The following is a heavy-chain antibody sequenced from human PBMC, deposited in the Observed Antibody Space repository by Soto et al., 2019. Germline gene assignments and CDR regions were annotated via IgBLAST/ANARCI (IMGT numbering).Heavy chain of an antibody. V-gene: IGHV3-48*02. CDR2: SSSSSTI. Sequence: GGSLRLSCAASGFTFSSYIMNWVRQAPGKGLEWVSYSSSSSTIYYADSVKGRFTISRDNAKNSLYLQMNSLRDEDTAVYYCARGIIDIVVVVAPDGMDVWGQGTTVTVSS. CDR1: GFTFSSYI. D-gene: IGHD2-15*01. CDR3: ARGIIDIVVVVAPDGMDV. J-gene: IGHJ6*02.